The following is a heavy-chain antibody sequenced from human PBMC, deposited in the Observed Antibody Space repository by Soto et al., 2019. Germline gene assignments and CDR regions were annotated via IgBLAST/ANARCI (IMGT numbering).Heavy chain of an antibody. V-gene: IGHV3-23*01. D-gene: IGHD1-26*01. Sequence: EVQLLESGGGLGQPGGSLRLSCAASGFTFSSYAMTWVRQAPGRGLEWVSAISGTGSPTYYADSVNGRFTISRDNSTNKLYLQTTSLRADDTAVYYCARDMSGGTYNYYYGMDVWGQGTMVTVSS. J-gene: IGHJ6*02. CDR3: ARDMSGGTYNYYYGMDV. CDR2: ISGTGSPT. CDR1: GFTFSSYA.